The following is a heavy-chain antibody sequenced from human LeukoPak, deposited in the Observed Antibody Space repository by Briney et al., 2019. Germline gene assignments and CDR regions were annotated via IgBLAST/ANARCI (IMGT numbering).Heavy chain of an antibody. CDR2: ISGSGGST. CDR1: GFTFSSYA. V-gene: IGHV3-23*01. Sequence: GGSLRLSCAASGFTFSSYAMSWVRQAPGKGLEWVSAISGSGGSTYYADSVKGRFTISRDNSKNTLYLQMNNLRAEDTAVYYCARGVAPRYYFDSWGQGTLVTVSS. CDR3: ARGVAPRYYFDS. D-gene: IGHD3-3*01. J-gene: IGHJ4*02.